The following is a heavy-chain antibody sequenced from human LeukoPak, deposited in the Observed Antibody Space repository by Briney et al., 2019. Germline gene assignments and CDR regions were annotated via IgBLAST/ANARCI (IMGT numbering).Heavy chain of an antibody. J-gene: IGHJ4*02. Sequence: SLRLSCAASGFTFSSYAMHWVRRAPGKGLEWVAVISYDGSNKYYADSVKGRFTISRDNSKNTLYLQMNSLRAEDTAVYYCARPQGGGYYDILTGYSPFDYWGQGTLVTVSS. D-gene: IGHD3-9*01. V-gene: IGHV3-30-3*01. CDR3: ARPQGGGYYDILTGYSPFDY. CDR1: GFTFSSYA. CDR2: ISYDGSNK.